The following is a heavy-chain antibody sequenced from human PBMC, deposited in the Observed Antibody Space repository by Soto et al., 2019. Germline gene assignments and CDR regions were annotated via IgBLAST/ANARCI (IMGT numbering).Heavy chain of an antibody. CDR3: ASSGYSFAGGY. CDR2: INSDGST. V-gene: IGHV3-53*01. CDR1: GFLVNSAY. J-gene: IGHJ4*02. D-gene: IGHD5-12*01. Sequence: EVQLVESGGGLIPPGGSLRLSCAASGFLVNSAYMTWVRQAPGKGLEWLSMINSDGSTLYAESVKGRFTISRDNAKNRRDLQMNSPRAEDTAMYYCASSGYSFAGGYRGQGTLVIVTS.